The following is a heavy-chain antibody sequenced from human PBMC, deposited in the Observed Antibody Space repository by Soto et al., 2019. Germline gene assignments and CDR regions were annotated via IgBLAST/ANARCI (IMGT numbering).Heavy chain of an antibody. V-gene: IGHV3-21*01. J-gene: IGHJ6*02. D-gene: IGHD1-7*01. Sequence: GGSLRLSGAASGFTFSSYSMNWFRQTPGKGREWVSSISSSSSYIYYADSVKGRFTISRDNAKNSLYLQMNSLRAEDTAVYYCARDPYSETTPYYYYGMDVWGQGTTVTVSS. CDR3: ARDPYSETTPYYYYGMDV. CDR2: ISSSSSYI. CDR1: GFTFSSYS.